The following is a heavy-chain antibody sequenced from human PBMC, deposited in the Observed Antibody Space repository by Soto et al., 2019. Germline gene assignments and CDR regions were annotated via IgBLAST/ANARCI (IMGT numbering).Heavy chain of an antibody. Sequence: EVQRLESGGGLVQPGGSLRLSCAASGFTFSSYAMSWVRKAPGKGLEWVSTISGSAGNAYYADSVKGRFSISRDNSKNTLRLQMNSLGADDTAVYYCAKDGASGSYPPYYYFGMDVWGQGTTVTVSS. V-gene: IGHV3-23*01. CDR1: GFTFSSYA. J-gene: IGHJ6*02. CDR3: AKDGASGSYPPYYYFGMDV. D-gene: IGHD1-26*01. CDR2: ISGSAGNA.